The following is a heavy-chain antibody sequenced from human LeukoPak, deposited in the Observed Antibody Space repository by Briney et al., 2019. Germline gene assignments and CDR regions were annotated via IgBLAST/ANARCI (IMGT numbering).Heavy chain of an antibody. J-gene: IGHJ5*02. CDR3: ARDLRAAAAEFDP. Sequence: SETLSLTCTVSGGSISSYYWSWIRQPPGKGLEWIGYIYYSGSTNYNPSLKSRVTISVDTSKNQFSLKLSSVTAADTAVYYCARDLRAAAAEFDPWGQGTLVTVSS. D-gene: IGHD6-13*01. CDR1: GGSISSYY. V-gene: IGHV4-59*01. CDR2: IYYSGST.